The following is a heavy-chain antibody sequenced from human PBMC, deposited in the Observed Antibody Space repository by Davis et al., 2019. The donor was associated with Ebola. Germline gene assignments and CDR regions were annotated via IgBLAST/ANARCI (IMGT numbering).Heavy chain of an antibody. J-gene: IGHJ4*02. D-gene: IGHD5-18*01. Sequence: GESLKISCVASGLTFSTYAMSWVRQAPGMGLEWVGVIRTKAYGGTTEYAASVKGRFTISRDDSKSIAYLQVNSLKIEDTAVYYCTRGGYSYSLWGQGTLVTVSS. CDR2: IRTKAYGGTT. CDR3: TRGGYSYSL. CDR1: GLTFSTYA. V-gene: IGHV3-49*04.